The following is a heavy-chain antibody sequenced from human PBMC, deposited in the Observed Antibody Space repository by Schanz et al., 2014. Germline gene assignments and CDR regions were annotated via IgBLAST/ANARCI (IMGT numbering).Heavy chain of an antibody. CDR2: VPFDGSQK. D-gene: IGHD5-18*01. CDR1: GFTFSSYA. CDR3: GRAGTGMAGWYFEL. Sequence: QVHLLESGGGLVEPGGSLRLSCAASGFTFSSYALHWVRQAPGKGLEWVAFVPFDGSQKFYADSVKGRFTISRDNSKNTLFLQMSSLRVDDMAVYYCGRAGTGMAGWYFELWGRGTLVTVSS. J-gene: IGHJ2*01. V-gene: IGHV3-30*14.